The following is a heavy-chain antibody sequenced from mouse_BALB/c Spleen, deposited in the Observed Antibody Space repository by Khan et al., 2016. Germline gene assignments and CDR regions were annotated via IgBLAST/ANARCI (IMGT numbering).Heavy chain of an antibody. Sequence: EVQLQESGPGLVKPSQSLSLTCTVTGYSITSDYAWNWIRQFPGNKLEWMGYISYSGSTSYNPSLKSRISITRDTSKNQFFLQLNSVTTEDTATYYCVRWYYGSSYVDYWGQGTTLTVSS. J-gene: IGHJ2*01. CDR2: ISYSGST. CDR1: GYSITSDYA. CDR3: VRWYYGSSYVDY. V-gene: IGHV3-2*02. D-gene: IGHD1-1*01.